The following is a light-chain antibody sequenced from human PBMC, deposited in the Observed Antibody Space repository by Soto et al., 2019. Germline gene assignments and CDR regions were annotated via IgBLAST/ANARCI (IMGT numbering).Light chain of an antibody. CDR2: AAS. V-gene: IGKV1-9*01. Sequence: IQLTPSPSSLSASVGDRVTITCRASQGISSYLAWYQQTPGKAPKLLIYAASTLQSGVPSRFSGSGSGTDFTLTISSLQPEDFATYYCQQLNSYPPTFGGGTKVDIK. CDR3: QQLNSYPPT. CDR1: QGISSY. J-gene: IGKJ4*01.